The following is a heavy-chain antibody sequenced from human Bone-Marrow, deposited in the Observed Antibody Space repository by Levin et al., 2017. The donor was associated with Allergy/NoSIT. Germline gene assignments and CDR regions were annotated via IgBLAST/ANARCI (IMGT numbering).Heavy chain of an antibody. CDR3: AKDPTVVTSGYFQR. CDR1: GFTFSSYA. D-gene: IGHD4-23*01. CDR2: ISGSGGST. J-gene: IGHJ1*01. V-gene: IGHV3-23*01. Sequence: PGGSLRLSCAASGFTFSSYAMSWVRQAPGKGLEWVSAISGSGGSTYYADSVKGRFTISRDNSKNTLYLQMNSLRAEDTAVYYGAKDPTVVTSGYFQRWGQGTLVTVSA.